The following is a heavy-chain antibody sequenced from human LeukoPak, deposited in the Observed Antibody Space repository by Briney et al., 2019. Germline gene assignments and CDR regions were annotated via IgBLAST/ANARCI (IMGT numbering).Heavy chain of an antibody. CDR3: AREPSYYYDSSGLAVDY. D-gene: IGHD3-22*01. V-gene: IGHV1-46*01. CDR1: GGTFSSYA. J-gene: IGHJ4*02. CDR2: INPSGGST. Sequence: ASVKVSCKASGGTFSSYAISWVRQAPGQGLEWMGIINPSGGSTSYAQKFQGRVTMTRDTSTSTVYMELSSLRSEDTAVYYCAREPSYYYDSSGLAVDYWGQGTLVTVSS.